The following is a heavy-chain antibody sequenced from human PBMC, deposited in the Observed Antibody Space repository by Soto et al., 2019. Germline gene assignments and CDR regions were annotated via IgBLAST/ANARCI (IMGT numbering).Heavy chain of an antibody. CDR2: IYYSGST. Sequence: SETLSLTCTVSGGSISSSSYYWGWIRQPPGKGLQWIGSIYYSGSTYYNPSLKSRVTISLDTPKNQFSLKLNSVTAADTAVYFCARQDIVVVPATSINWFDPWGQGTLVTVSS. D-gene: IGHD2-2*01. CDR1: GGSISSSSYY. J-gene: IGHJ5*02. CDR3: ARQDIVVVPATSINWFDP. V-gene: IGHV4-39*01.